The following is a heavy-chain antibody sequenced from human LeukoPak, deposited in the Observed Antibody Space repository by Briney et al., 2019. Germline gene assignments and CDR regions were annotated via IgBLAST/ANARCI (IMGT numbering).Heavy chain of an antibody. J-gene: IGHJ3*02. Sequence: ASVKVSCKASGYTFTGYYMHWVRQAPGQGLEWMGWINPNSGGTNYAQKFQGRVTMTSDTSISTAYMELSRLRSDDTAVYYCARDHTAGDAFDIWGQGTMVTVSS. CDR2: INPNSGGT. D-gene: IGHD2-21*02. V-gene: IGHV1-2*02. CDR1: GYTFTGYY. CDR3: ARDHTAGDAFDI.